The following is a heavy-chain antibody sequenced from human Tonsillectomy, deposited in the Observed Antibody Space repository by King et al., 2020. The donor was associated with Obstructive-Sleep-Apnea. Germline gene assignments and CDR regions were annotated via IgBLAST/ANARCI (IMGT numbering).Heavy chain of an antibody. CDR3: ARDRRGKDYYDSSGYYLGWFDP. Sequence: QLVQSGAEVKKPGASVKVSCKASGYTFTSYGINWVRQAPGQGLEWMGWISAYNGNTNYAQKFQGRVTMTTDKSTSTAYMELRSLRSDDTAVYYCARDRRGKDYYDSSGYYLGWFDPWGQGTLVTVSS. J-gene: IGHJ5*02. D-gene: IGHD3-22*01. V-gene: IGHV1-18*01. CDR1: GYTFTSYG. CDR2: ISAYNGNT.